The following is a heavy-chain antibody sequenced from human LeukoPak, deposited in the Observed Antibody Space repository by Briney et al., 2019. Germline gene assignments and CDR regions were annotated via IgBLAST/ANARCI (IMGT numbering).Heavy chain of an antibody. V-gene: IGHV3-30*04. CDR3: ARDRAMTTVTTGLGWGIDY. CDR2: ISYDGSNK. CDR1: GFTFSSYA. D-gene: IGHD4-17*01. J-gene: IGHJ4*02. Sequence: GRPLRLSCAASGFTFSSYAMHWVRQAPGKGLEWVAVISYDGSNKYYADSVKGRFTISRDNSKNTLYLQMNSLRAEDTAVYYCARDRAMTTVTTGLGWGIDYWGQGTLVTVSS.